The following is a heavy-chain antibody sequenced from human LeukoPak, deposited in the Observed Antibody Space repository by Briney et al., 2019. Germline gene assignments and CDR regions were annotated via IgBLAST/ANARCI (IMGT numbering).Heavy chain of an antibody. J-gene: IGHJ3*02. CDR1: GFTFSNAW. CDR2: ISSSSSYT. CDR3: AREVAFDM. Sequence: GGSLRLSCAASGFTFSNAWMSWVRQAPGKGLEWVSSISSSSSYTFYADSVKGRFTISRDNAKNSLYLQMNSLRAEDTAVYYCAREVAFDMWGQGTMVTVSS. V-gene: IGHV3-21*06.